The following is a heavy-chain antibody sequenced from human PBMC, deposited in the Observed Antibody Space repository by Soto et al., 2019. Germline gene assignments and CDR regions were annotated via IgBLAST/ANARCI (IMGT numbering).Heavy chain of an antibody. CDR3: ARGPGRWSGYYILYYYYGMDV. CDR1: GGSFSGYY. CDR2: INHSGST. J-gene: IGHJ6*02. Sequence: PSETLSLTCAVYGGSFSGYYWSWIRQPPGKGLEWIGEINHSGSTNYNPSLKSRVTISVDTSKNQFSLKLSSVTAADTAVYYCARGPGRWSGYYILYYYYGMDVWGQGTTVTSP. V-gene: IGHV4-34*01. D-gene: IGHD3-3*01.